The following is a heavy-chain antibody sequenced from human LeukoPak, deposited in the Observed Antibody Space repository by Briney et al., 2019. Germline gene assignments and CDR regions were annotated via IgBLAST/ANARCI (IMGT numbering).Heavy chain of an antibody. D-gene: IGHD2-2*03. CDR3: ARDFVAIVVVPAANWFDP. CDR2: ISSSSSYI. CDR1: GFTFSTYA. J-gene: IGHJ5*02. Sequence: GGSLRLSCAASGFTFSTYAMSWVRQAPGKGLEWVSSISSSSSYIYYADSVKGRFTISRDNAKNSLYLQMNSLRAEDTAVYYCARDFVAIVVVPAANWFDPWGQGTLVTVSS. V-gene: IGHV3-21*01.